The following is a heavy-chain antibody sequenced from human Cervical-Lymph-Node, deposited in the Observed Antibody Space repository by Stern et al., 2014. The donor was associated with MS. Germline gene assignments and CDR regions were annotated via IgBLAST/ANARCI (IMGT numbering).Heavy chain of an antibody. J-gene: IGHJ6*02. V-gene: IGHV5-51*03. CDR2: IYPDDSDI. Sequence: VQLVQSGAEVKKPGESLKISCKGSGYTFTNNWIAWVRQMPGKGLEWMGIIYPDDSDIRYSPSLQGQVTISAAKSISNAYLQWSSRKAADSAVYYCARPPPRRKWDDPNYGMDVWGQGTTVTVSS. CDR1: GYTFTNNW. D-gene: IGHD1-1*01. CDR3: ARPPPRRKWDDPNYGMDV.